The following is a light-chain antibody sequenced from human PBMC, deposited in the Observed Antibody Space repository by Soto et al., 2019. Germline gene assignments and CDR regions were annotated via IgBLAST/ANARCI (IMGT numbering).Light chain of an antibody. Sequence: DIQMTQSPSSLSASVGDRVTITCRASQGISNYLAWYQQKPGKGPKLLIYAASTLQSGVPSRFSGSGSGTDFTIPISSLQPEYVGTYYCKNGPTFGQGTKVEIK. CDR1: QGISNY. J-gene: IGKJ1*01. CDR2: AAS. CDR3: KNGPT. V-gene: IGKV1-27*01.